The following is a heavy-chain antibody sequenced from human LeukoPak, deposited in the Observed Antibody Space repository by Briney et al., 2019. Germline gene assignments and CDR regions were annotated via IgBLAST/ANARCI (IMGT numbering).Heavy chain of an antibody. Sequence: SVTVSFKASGGTFSSYAISWVRRAPGQGLEWMGGIIPIFGTANYAQKFQGRVTITADESTSTAYMELSGLRSEDTAVYYCARTNYHDTSGASNWFDPWGQGTLVTVSS. J-gene: IGHJ5*02. D-gene: IGHD3-22*01. V-gene: IGHV1-69*01. CDR1: GGTFSSYA. CDR2: IIPIFGTA. CDR3: ARTNYHDTSGASNWFDP.